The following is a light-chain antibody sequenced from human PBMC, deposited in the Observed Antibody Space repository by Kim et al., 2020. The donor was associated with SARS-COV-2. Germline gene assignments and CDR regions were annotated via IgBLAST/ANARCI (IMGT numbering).Light chain of an antibody. V-gene: IGKV4-1*01. CDR2: WAS. CDR1: QSLFYTPNQKNY. J-gene: IGKJ4*01. Sequence: DFVMTQSPDSLAVSLGERATINCKSSQSLFYTPNQKNYLGWYQKKPGQPPKLLIYWASTRQSGVPDRFSGSGSGTDFTLTISSLQAEDVAVYYCQKYYDTPLTFGGGTKVDIK. CDR3: QKYYDTPLT.